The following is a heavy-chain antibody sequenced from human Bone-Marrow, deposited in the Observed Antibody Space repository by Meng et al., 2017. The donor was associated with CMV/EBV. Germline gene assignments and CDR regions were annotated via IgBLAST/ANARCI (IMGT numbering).Heavy chain of an antibody. CDR3: ARGLGGSGAGAFDY. V-gene: IGHV4-4*02. D-gene: IGHD6-13*01. CDR1: GGSISSSNW. J-gene: IGHJ4*02. CDR2: IYHSGST. Sequence: SETLSLTCAVSGGSISSSNWWSWVRQPPGKGLEWIGEIYHSGSTNYNPSLKSRVTISVDTSKNQFSLNLSSVTAADTAVYYCARGLGGSGAGAFDYWGQGTLVTVSS.